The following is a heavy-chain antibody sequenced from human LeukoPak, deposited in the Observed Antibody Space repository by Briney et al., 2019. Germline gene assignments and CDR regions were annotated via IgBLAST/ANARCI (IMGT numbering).Heavy chain of an antibody. CDR2: ISGSGGST. CDR1: GFTFSSYA. Sequence: GGSLRLSCAASGFTFSSYAMSWVRQAPGKGLEWVSGISGSGGSTYYADSVRGRFTISRDNSKNTLYLQMNSLRAEDTAIYYCAKDERYSSGPRYFDYWGQGTLVTVSS. J-gene: IGHJ4*02. V-gene: IGHV3-23*01. D-gene: IGHD6-25*01. CDR3: AKDERYSSGPRYFDY.